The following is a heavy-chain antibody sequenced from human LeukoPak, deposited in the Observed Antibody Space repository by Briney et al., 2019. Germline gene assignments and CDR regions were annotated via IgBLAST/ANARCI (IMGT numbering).Heavy chain of an antibody. Sequence: GGSLRLSCAASGFTFSSYRMNWVRQAPGKGVEGGSSISSSSRYIYYADSVKGGFTISRYNAKHSLYLQMNSLRAEDTAVYYCAREPYTYAQGWGQGTLVTVSS. CDR2: ISSSSRYI. CDR3: AREPYTYAQG. V-gene: IGHV3-21*01. J-gene: IGHJ4*02. D-gene: IGHD5-18*01. CDR1: GFTFSSYR.